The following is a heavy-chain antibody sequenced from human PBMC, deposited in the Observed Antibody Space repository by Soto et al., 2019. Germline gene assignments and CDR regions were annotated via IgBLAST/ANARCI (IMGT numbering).Heavy chain of an antibody. D-gene: IGHD1-26*01. CDR1: GYTFTSYY. J-gene: IGHJ3*02. CDR3: AREKGRLVGATTYDAFDI. V-gene: IGHV1-46*01. Sequence: QVQLVQSGAEMKKPGASVKVSCKASGYTFTSYYMHWVRQAPGQGLEWMGIINPSGGSTSYAQKFQGRVTMTRDTSTSTVYMELSSLRSEDTAVYYCAREKGRLVGATTYDAFDIWGQGTMVTVSS. CDR2: INPSGGST.